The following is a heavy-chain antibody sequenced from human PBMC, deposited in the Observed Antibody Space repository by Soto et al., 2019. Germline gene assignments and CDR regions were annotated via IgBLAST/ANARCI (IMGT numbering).Heavy chain of an antibody. CDR2: ISAYNGNT. CDR3: ARWRATYYYDSSGYYFDY. J-gene: IGHJ4*02. CDR1: GYTFTSYG. V-gene: IGHV1-18*01. D-gene: IGHD3-22*01. Sequence: ASVKVSCKASGYTFTSYGISWVRQAPGQGLEWMGWISAYNGNTNYAQKLQGRVTMTTDTSTSTAYMELRSLRSDDTAVYYCARWRATYYYDSSGYYFDYWGQGTLVTVSS.